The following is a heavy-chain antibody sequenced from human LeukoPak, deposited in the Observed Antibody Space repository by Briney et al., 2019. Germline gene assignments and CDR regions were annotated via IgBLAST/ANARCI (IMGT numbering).Heavy chain of an antibody. CDR1: GFTFRSYA. V-gene: IGHV3-23*01. CDR3: AKGEVGATLPDY. D-gene: IGHD1-26*01. CDR2: ISGSGGST. Sequence: GGSLRLSCAASGFTFRSYAMHWVRQAPGKGLEWVSAISGSGGSTYYADSVKGRFTISRDNSKNTLYLQMNSLRAKDTAVYYCAKGEVGATLPDYWGQGTLVTVSS. J-gene: IGHJ4*02.